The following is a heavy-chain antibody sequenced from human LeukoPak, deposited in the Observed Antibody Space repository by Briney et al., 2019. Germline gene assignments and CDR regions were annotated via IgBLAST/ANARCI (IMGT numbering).Heavy chain of an antibody. CDR2: ISSRSTYR. CDR1: GFSFSMYD. D-gene: IGHD5-24*01. V-gene: IGHV3-21*06. CDR3: ARLGPGRDVSNSFDL. J-gene: IGHJ4*02. Sequence: GGSLSLSCEASGFSFSMYDMTWVRQAPGKGLEYVSSISSRSTYRFSADSVRGRFTISRDDAKNLLFLHMNSLRGDDTAVYYCARLGPGRDVSNSFDLWGQGTLITVSS.